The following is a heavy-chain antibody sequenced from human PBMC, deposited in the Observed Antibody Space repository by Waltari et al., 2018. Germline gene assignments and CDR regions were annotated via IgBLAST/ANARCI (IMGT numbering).Heavy chain of an antibody. J-gene: IGHJ4*02. V-gene: IGHV4-31*03. CDR2: VYYDGES. CDR1: SASLTTGGFY. D-gene: IGHD6-19*01. CDR3: VRATAGAASPFDY. Sequence: QVHLQESAPGLVKPSETLSLTCTVASASLTTGGFYWGWVRQRPGKGLEWIGYVYYDGESFCSPSLTSRIVISLDKTKNQFSLNLGSVTAADTATYFCVRATAGAASPFDYWGKGTLVTVSS.